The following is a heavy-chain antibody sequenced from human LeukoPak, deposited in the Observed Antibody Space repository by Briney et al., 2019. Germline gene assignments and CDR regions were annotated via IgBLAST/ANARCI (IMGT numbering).Heavy chain of an antibody. D-gene: IGHD3-3*01. CDR3: LIFPGR. CDR1: GFSVINAW. CDR2: IKSRADGGTT. Sequence: GGSLRLSCAASGFSVINAWMSWVRQAPGQGLEWVGRIKSRADGGTTGYAAPVEGRFSISRDDSENTLYLQMNGLQIDDTALYYCLIFPGRWGQGTLVTVSS. J-gene: IGHJ4*02. V-gene: IGHV3-15*05.